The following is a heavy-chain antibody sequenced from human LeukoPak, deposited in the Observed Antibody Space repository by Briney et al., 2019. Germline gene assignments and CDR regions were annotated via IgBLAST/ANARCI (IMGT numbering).Heavy chain of an antibody. Sequence: SETLSLTCTVSGGSISSSSYYWGWIRQPPGKGLEWIGSIYCSGSTYYNPSLKSRVTISVDTSKNQFSLKLSSVTAADTAVYYCARPTTVTTGSFDYWGQGTLVTVSS. V-gene: IGHV4-39*01. CDR3: ARPTTVTTGSFDY. CDR2: IYCSGST. CDR1: GGSISSSSYY. D-gene: IGHD4-17*01. J-gene: IGHJ4*02.